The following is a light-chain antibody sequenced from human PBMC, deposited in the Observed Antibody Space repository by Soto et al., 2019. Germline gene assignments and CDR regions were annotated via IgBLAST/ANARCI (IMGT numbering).Light chain of an antibody. CDR3: TSFTSGSTPYV. CDR1: SNDVGGFNY. J-gene: IGLJ1*01. Sequence: QSVLTQPASVSGSPGQSITISCTGTSNDVGGFNYVSWYQQLPGKAPKLVIYDVTHRTSGVSDRFSGSRSGNTAPLTISGLQAEDEADYYCTSFTSGSTPYVLGTGTKVT. V-gene: IGLV2-14*03. CDR2: DVT.